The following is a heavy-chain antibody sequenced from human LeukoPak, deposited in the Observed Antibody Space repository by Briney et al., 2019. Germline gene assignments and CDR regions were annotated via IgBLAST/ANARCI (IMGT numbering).Heavy chain of an antibody. V-gene: IGHV3-7*01. D-gene: IGHD2-2*01. CDR1: GFTFSSYW. J-gene: IGHJ6*03. CDR3: ARAKYCSSTSCYAGGSFNYYMDV. Sequence: PGGSLRLSCAASGFTFSSYWMSWVRQAPGKGLEWVANIKQDGSEKYYVDSVKGRFTISRDNAKNSLYLQMNSLRAEDTAVYYCARAKYCSSTSCYAGGSFNYYMDVWGKGTTVTVSS. CDR2: IKQDGSEK.